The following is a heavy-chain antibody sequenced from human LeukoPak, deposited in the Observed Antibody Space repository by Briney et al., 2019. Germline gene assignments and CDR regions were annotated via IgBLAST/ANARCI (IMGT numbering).Heavy chain of an antibody. Sequence: ASVKVSCKASGYTFTSYYMHWVRQAPGQGLEWMGIINPSGGATRYAQKFQGRVTMTRETSTITVYLELSSLRSEDTALYYCARGGGITMPRGVPRSAEYFQHWGQGTLVTVSS. CDR1: GYTFTSYY. CDR3: ARGGGITMPRGVPRSAEYFQH. D-gene: IGHD3-10*01. CDR2: INPSGGAT. V-gene: IGHV1-46*03. J-gene: IGHJ1*01.